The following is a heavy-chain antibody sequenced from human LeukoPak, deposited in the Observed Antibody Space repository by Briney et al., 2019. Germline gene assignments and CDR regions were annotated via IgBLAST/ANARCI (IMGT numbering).Heavy chain of an antibody. J-gene: IGHJ6*02. CDR1: GGSFSGYY. CDR2: INHSGNT. D-gene: IGHD2-2*01. CDR3: ARAGDCSSSSCYARCYYGMDV. Sequence: SETLSLTCGVYGGSFSGYYWSWIRQPPGKGLEWIGEINHSGNTNYNPSLKSRVSILVDTSKNQFSLKLSSVTAADTAIYYCARAGDCSSSSCYARCYYGMDVWGQGTTVTVSS. V-gene: IGHV4-34*01.